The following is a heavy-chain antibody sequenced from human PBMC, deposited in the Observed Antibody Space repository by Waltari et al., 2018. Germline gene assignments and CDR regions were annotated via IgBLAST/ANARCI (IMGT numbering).Heavy chain of an antibody. V-gene: IGHV3-23*01. D-gene: IGHD7-27*01. CDR3: ARGSGVAS. Sequence: EVQLLESGGGLVQPGGSLKPPCASSGFSFSTYVMNWVRQAPGKGLEWVSSISDAGVIINYADSVKGRLTISRDNSKNTLYLQMNSLRVEDTAVYYCARGSGVASWGQGTLVTVSS. CDR2: ISDAGVII. J-gene: IGHJ4*02. CDR1: GFSFSTYV.